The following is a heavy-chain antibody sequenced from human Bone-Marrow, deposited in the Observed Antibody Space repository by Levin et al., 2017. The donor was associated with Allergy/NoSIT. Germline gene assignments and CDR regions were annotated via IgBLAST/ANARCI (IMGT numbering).Heavy chain of an antibody. V-gene: IGHV3-9*01. J-gene: IGHJ4*02. D-gene: IGHD2-2*01. Sequence: GGSLRLSCAASGFAFDDYAMHWVRQAPGKGLEWVSGINWNSGNIDYADSVDGRFTISRDNAKNSLYLQMNSLRVEDTALYYCAKAGPPLYCSSISCYEFDSWGQGTLVTVSS. CDR1: GFAFDDYA. CDR2: INWNSGNI. CDR3: AKAGPPLYCSSISCYEFDS.